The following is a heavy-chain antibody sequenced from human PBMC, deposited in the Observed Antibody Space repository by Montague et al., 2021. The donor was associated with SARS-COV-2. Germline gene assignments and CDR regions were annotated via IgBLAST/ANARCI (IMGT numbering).Heavy chain of an antibody. CDR3: ARIPVGSKYYFDF. CDR2: TYYRSKWYN. J-gene: IGHJ4*02. D-gene: IGHD2-2*01. CDR1: GDSVSSNIPT. Sequence: CAISGDSVSSNIPTWKWIRQSPSRRLQWLGRTYYRSKWYNDYAESVKSRITIDPDTSKHQFSLHLNSVTPEDTAVYYCARIPVGSKYYFDFWGQGTLVTVSS. V-gene: IGHV6-1*01.